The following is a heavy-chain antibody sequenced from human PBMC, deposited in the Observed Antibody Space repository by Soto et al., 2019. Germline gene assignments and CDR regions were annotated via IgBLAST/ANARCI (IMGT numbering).Heavy chain of an antibody. Sequence: ASETLSLTCGVSGGTVASSHWWGWVRQSPGRGSEWIGNVYHTGDTNFNPSLQSRVTFSVDKSNNQFSLRLTSVTAADTAVYFCAREIVTAGGNNYFDPWGPGTLVTVSS. CDR1: GGTVASSHW. V-gene: IGHV4-4*02. CDR2: VYHTGDT. D-gene: IGHD2-21*02. CDR3: AREIVTAGGNNYFDP. J-gene: IGHJ5*02.